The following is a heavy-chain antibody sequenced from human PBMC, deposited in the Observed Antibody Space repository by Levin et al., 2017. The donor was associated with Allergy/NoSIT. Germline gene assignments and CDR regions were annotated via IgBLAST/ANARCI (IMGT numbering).Heavy chain of an antibody. V-gene: IGHV4-59*01. Sequence: GSLRLSCTVSGGSISSYYWSWIRQPPGKGLEWIGYIYYSGSTNYNPSLKSRVTISLDTSKNQFSLKLSSVTAADTAVYYCARLRAATAFDIWGQGTMVTGSS. CDR2: IYYSGST. CDR3: ARLRAATAFDI. CDR1: GGSISSYY. D-gene: IGHD2-15*01. J-gene: IGHJ3*02.